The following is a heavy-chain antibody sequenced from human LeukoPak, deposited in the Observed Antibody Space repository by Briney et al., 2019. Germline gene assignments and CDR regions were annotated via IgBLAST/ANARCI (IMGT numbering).Heavy chain of an antibody. CDR1: GFTFSNSI. J-gene: IGHJ4*02. V-gene: IGHV3-53*01. Sequence: GGSLRLSCVGSGFTFSNSILSWVRQAPGKGLEWVSVIYSSGNTYYADSVKGRFTISRDNSKNTLYLQMNSLRAEDTAVYYCARGYCSSTSCYAGDYWGQGTLVTVSS. D-gene: IGHD2-2*01. CDR3: ARGYCSSTSCYAGDY. CDR2: IYSSGNT.